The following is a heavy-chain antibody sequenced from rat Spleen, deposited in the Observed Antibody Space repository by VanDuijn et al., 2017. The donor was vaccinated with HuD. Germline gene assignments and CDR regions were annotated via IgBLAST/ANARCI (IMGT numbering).Heavy chain of an antibody. V-gene: IGHV5-31*01. D-gene: IGHD1-11*01. Sequence: EVQVVESGGGLVQPGRSLKLSCVASGFTFTNYWMTWIRQAPGKGLEWVASITNTGDDTYYPDSMKGRFTISRDNAKSTLYLQMNSLRSEDTATYYCTAGGGYWDYWGQGVMVTVSS. J-gene: IGHJ2*01. CDR2: ITNTGDDT. CDR1: GFTFTNYW. CDR3: TAGGGYWDY.